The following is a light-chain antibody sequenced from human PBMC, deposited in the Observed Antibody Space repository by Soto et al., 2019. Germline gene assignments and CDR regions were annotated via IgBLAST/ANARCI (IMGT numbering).Light chain of an antibody. J-gene: IGLJ1*01. V-gene: IGLV2-8*01. CDR1: SSDVGGYGY. Sequence: SVLTQPRSLSGSPVQSGTIACTGSSSDVGGYGYVSWYQQYPGKAPKLMIYEVNKRPSGVPDRFSGSKSGNTASLTVSGLQAEDEADYYCSSYAGSILYVFGTGT. CDR3: SSYAGSILYV. CDR2: EVN.